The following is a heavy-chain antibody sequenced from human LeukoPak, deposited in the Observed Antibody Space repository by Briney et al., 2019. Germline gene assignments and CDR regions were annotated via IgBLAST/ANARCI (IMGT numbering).Heavy chain of an antibody. V-gene: IGHV4-59*01. CDR1: GGSISSYY. CDR2: IYYSGST. CDR3: ARGGGRGEFNTLGGSYYYYYYMDV. Sequence: SETLSLTCTVSGGSISSYYWSWIRQPPGKGLEWIGYIYYSGSTNYNPSLKSRVTISVDTSKNQFSLKLSSVTAADTAVYYCARGGGRGEFNTLGGSYYYYYYMDVWGEGTTVTVSS. D-gene: IGHD3-10*01. J-gene: IGHJ6*03.